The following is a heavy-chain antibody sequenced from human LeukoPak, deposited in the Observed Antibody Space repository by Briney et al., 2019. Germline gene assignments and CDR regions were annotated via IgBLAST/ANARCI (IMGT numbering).Heavy chain of an antibody. J-gene: IGHJ6*03. CDR1: GGSISSSNW. D-gene: IGHD6-19*01. Sequence: SETLSLTCAVSGGSISSSNWWSWVRQPPGKGLEWIGEIYHSGSTNYNPSLKSRVTISVDTSKNKFSLKLSSVTAADTAVYYCARTRGSGWPYYYYYMDVWGKGTTVTVSS. V-gene: IGHV4-4*02. CDR2: IYHSGST. CDR3: ARTRGSGWPYYYYYMDV.